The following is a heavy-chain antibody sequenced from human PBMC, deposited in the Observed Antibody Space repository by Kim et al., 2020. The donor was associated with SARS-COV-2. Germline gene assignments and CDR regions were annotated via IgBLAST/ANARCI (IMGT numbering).Heavy chain of an antibody. CDR3: ARELYYYDSSGYFDAFDI. Sequence: GGSLRLSCAASGFTVSSNYMSWVRQAPGKGLEWVSVIYSGGSTYYADSVKGRFTISRDNSKNTLYLQMNSLRAEDTAVYYCARELYYYDSSGYFDAFDIWGQGTMVTVSS. V-gene: IGHV3-53*01. CDR1: GFTVSSNY. CDR2: IYSGGST. J-gene: IGHJ3*02. D-gene: IGHD3-22*01.